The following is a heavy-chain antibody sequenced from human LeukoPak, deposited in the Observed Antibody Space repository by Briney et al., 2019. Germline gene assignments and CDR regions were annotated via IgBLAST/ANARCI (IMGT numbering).Heavy chain of an antibody. CDR3: ARRNRGVGTSPDY. J-gene: IGHJ4*02. CDR2: IYYSGST. D-gene: IGHD1-1*01. V-gene: IGHV4-39*01. CDR1: GGSISSSSYY. Sequence: SETLSLTCTVSGGSISSSSYYWGWIRQPPGKGLEWIGSIYYSGSTYYNPSLKSRVTIYVDTSKNQFSLNLNSVTAADTAVYYCARRNRGVGTSPDYWGQGTLVTVSS.